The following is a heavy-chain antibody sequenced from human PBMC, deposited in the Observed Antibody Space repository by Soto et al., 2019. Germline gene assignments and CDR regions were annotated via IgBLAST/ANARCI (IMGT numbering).Heavy chain of an antibody. J-gene: IGHJ5*02. CDR2: ISSSSSTI. D-gene: IGHD1-1*01. CDR1: GFTFSSYS. V-gene: IGHV3-48*02. CDR3: ASELAALSWFDP. Sequence: EVQLVESGGGLVQPGGSLRLSCAASGFTFSSYSMNWVRQAPGKGLEWVSYISSSSSTIYYADSVKGRFTISRDNAKNSLCLQMSSLRDADTAVYYCASELAALSWFDPWGQGTLVTVSS.